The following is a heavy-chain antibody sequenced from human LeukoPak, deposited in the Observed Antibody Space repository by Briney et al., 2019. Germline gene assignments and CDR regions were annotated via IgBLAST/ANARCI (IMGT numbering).Heavy chain of an antibody. J-gene: IGHJ5*02. Sequence: TGGSLRLSRAASGFTFSTYWMTWVRQGPGKGLEWVANIKQDGSEKYYVDSVKGRFTISRDNAKNSLYLQMNSLRAEDTAVYYCARGGDYVWGSYRPNWFDPWGQGTLVTVSS. V-gene: IGHV3-7*01. CDR2: IKQDGSEK. CDR1: GFTFSTYW. CDR3: ARGGDYVWGSYRPNWFDP. D-gene: IGHD3-16*02.